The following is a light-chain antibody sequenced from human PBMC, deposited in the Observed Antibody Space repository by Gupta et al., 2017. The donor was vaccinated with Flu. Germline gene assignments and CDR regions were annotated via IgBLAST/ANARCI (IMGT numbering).Light chain of an antibody. Sequence: SCSGSTSNIGRYTVDWYQQFPGKAPKLIMYEFSDRPAGVPDRFSGSKSGTSASLAISGLQSEDEADYYCAVWDDSLNGHYVFGTGTKVTVL. CDR3: AVWDDSLNGHYV. CDR1: TSNIGRYT. CDR2: EFS. J-gene: IGLJ1*01. V-gene: IGLV1-44*01.